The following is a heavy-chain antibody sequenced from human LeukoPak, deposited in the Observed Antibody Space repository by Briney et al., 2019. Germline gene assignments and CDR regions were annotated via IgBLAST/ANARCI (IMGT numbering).Heavy chain of an antibody. CDR2: INHSGST. J-gene: IGHJ4*02. Sequence: GSLRLSCAASGFTFSSYAMHWVRQPPGKGLEWIGEINHSGSTNYNPSLKSRVTISVDTSKNQFSLKLSSVTAADTAVYYCAREATVTMFDYWGQGTLVTVSS. CDR1: GFTFSSYA. CDR3: AREATVTMFDY. D-gene: IGHD4-4*01. V-gene: IGHV4-34*01.